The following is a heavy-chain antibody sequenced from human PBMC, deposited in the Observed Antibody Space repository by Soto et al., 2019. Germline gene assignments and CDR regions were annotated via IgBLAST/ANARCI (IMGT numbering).Heavy chain of an antibody. V-gene: IGHV4-31*03. J-gene: IGHJ6*02. CDR2: IYYSGST. CDR1: GGSISSGGYY. Sequence: QVQLQESGPGLVKPSQTLSLTCTVSGGSISSGGYYWGWIRQHPGKGLEWIGYIYYSGSTYYNPSLKSRVTISVDTSKTQFSLKLSSVTAADTAVYYCARDLQYSRLFYGMDVWGQGTTVTVSS. CDR3: ARDLQYSRLFYGMDV. D-gene: IGHD6-13*01.